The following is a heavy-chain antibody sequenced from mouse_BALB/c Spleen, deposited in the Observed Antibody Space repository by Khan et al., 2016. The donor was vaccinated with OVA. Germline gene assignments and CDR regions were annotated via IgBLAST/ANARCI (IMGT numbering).Heavy chain of an antibody. CDR2: ISYSGNT. CDR3: ARVYGGDVDY. V-gene: IGHV3-2*02. CDR1: GYSITSDYA. D-gene: IGHD1-1*01. Sequence: EVQLQESGPGLVKPSQSLSLTCTVTGYSITSDYAWNWIRQFPGNKLEWMGFISYSGNTNYNPSLTSRISITRDTSQNQFFLQLNSVTTEDTATYYCARVYGGDVDYWGQGTTLTVSS. J-gene: IGHJ2*01.